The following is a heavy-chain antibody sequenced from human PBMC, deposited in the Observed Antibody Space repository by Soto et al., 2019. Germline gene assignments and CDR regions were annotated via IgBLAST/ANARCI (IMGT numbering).Heavy chain of an antibody. J-gene: IGHJ4*02. CDR3: AKDTYTAPLDY. CDR1: GFTFSSYG. V-gene: IGHV3-30*18. D-gene: IGHD4-4*01. CDR2: ISYDGSNK. Sequence: QVQLVESGGGLVQPGRSLRLSCAASGFTFSSYGMHWVRQAPGKGLEWVAVISYDGSNKYYADSVKGRFTISRDNSKNTLYLQMNNMTAEDTAVYYCAKDTYTAPLDYWGQGTLVTVSS.